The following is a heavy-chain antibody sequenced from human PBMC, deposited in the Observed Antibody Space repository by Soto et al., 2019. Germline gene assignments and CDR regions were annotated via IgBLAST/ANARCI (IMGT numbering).Heavy chain of an antibody. CDR3: ARVSSDSYYFDY. J-gene: IGHJ4*02. Sequence: QVQLVESGGGLVKPGGSLRLSCAASGFTFSDYYMSWIRQAPGKGLEWVSYISSSSSYTNYADSVKGRFTISRDNAKNSLYLQMNSLRAEDTAVYYCARVSSDSYYFDYWGQGTLVTVSS. CDR2: ISSSSSYT. CDR1: GFTFSDYY. V-gene: IGHV3-11*05. D-gene: IGHD2-21*02.